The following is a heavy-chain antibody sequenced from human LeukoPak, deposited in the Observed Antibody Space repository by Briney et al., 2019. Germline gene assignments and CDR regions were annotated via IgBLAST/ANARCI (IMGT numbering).Heavy chain of an antibody. CDR3: ARDIQAGTFDY. D-gene: IGHD6-13*01. CDR2: ISYDGSNK. CDR1: GFTFSSYA. Sequence: PGGSLRLSCAASGFTFSSYAMHWVRQAPGKGLEWVAVISYDGSNKYYADSVKGRFTISRDNSKNTLYLQMNSLRAEDTAVYYCARDIQAGTFDYWGQGTLVTVSS. J-gene: IGHJ4*02. V-gene: IGHV3-30-3*01.